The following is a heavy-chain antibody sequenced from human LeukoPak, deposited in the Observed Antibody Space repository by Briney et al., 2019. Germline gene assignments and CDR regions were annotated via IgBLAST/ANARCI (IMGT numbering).Heavy chain of an antibody. V-gene: IGHV3-23*01. CDR1: GFTFSRYA. Sequence: PGGSLRLSRAASGFTFSRYAMTWVRQAPGKGLEWVSGPSASGGSTYYADSVKGRFTISRDNSKNTLYLQMNSLRAEDTAVYYCAKDPSVVPAAIDVYYYYYMDVWGKGTTVTVSS. CDR3: AKDPSVVPAAIDVYYYYYMDV. D-gene: IGHD2-2*02. CDR2: PSASGGST. J-gene: IGHJ6*03.